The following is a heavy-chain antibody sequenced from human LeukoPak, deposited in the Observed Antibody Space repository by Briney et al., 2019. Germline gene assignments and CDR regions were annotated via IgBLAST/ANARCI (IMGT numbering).Heavy chain of an antibody. CDR1: GYTFTGYY. J-gene: IGHJ5*02. CDR2: INPNSGGT. CDR3: ARGGSGSYFSWLDP. Sequence: GASVKVSCKASGYTFTGYYIHWVRQAPGQGLECMGSINPNSGGTNYAQKFQGRVTMTRDTSISTAYMELSRLRSDDTAVYYCARGGSGSYFSWLDPWGQGTLVTVSS. D-gene: IGHD3-10*01. V-gene: IGHV1-2*02.